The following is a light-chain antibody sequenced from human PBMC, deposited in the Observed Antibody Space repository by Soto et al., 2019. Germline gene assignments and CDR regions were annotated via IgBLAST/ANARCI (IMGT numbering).Light chain of an antibody. J-gene: IGKJ1*01. CDR1: QSVSSK. CDR3: QQHYNWPLWT. CDR2: GAS. V-gene: IGKV3-15*01. Sequence: EILMTQSPATLSVSPGDRATLSCRASQSVSSKLAWYQQKPGQAPRLLIYGASTRSTCIAPWCSGSGAGTEVILTISSLLSDDFAVYYCQQHYNWPLWTFGQGTKVDIK.